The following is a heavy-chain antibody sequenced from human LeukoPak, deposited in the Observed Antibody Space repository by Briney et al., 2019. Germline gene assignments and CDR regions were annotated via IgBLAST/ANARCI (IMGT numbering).Heavy chain of an antibody. D-gene: IGHD2-21*02. V-gene: IGHV4-34*01. Sequence: SETLSLTCAIYGGSFSGYYWSWIRQPPGKGLEWIGEINHSGSTNYNPSLKSRVTISVDTSKNQFSLKLSSVTAADTAVYYCARVLYCGGDCYYVDYWGRGTLVTVSS. CDR1: GGSFSGYY. CDR2: INHSGST. CDR3: ARVLYCGGDCYYVDY. J-gene: IGHJ4*02.